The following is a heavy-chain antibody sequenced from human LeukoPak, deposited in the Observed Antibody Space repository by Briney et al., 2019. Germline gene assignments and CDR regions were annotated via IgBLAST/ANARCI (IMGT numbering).Heavy chain of an antibody. Sequence: ASVKVSCKASGYTFSNYGISWVRQAPGQGLEWMGWISAYNDNTNYAQKFQGRVTMTRNTSISTAYMELSSLRSEDTAVYYCARVLGLKSNWYYDFWSGYPYYFDYWGQGTLVTVSS. CDR1: GYTFSNYG. D-gene: IGHD3-3*01. J-gene: IGHJ4*02. CDR3: ARVLGLKSNWYYDFWSGYPYYFDY. CDR2: ISAYNDNT. V-gene: IGHV1-18*01.